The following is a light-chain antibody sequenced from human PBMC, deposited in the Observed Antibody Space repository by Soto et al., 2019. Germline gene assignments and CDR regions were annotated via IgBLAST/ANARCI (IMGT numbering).Light chain of an antibody. CDR3: QQRNSYPRT. CDR1: QGINIF. J-gene: IGKJ2*01. CDR2: AAS. V-gene: IGKV1-9*01. Sequence: DIQLTQSPSFLSASVGDRVTITCRASQGINIFLAWFQQKPGKAPNLLISAASTLQSGVPSRFSGSGSETEFTLTITSLQPEDSAPYYCQQRNSYPRTFGQGNKVEIK.